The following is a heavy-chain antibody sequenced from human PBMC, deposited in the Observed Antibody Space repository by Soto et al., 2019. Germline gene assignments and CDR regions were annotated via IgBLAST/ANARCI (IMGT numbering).Heavy chain of an antibody. CDR2: IKSKTDGGTI. D-gene: IGHD2-15*01. Sequence: GGSLRLSCAASDLIFSNAYINWVRQAPGKGLEWVGRIKSKTDGGTIDYAAPVKGRFIISRDDSSNTVYLQMNSLKTEDTAVYYCTTRGALGYWGQGTLVTVSS. CDR3: TTRGALGY. V-gene: IGHV3-15*07. CDR1: DLIFSNAY. J-gene: IGHJ4*02.